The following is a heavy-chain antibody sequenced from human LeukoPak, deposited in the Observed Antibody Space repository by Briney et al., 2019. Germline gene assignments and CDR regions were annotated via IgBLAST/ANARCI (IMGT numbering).Heavy chain of an antibody. J-gene: IGHJ4*02. Sequence: GGSLRLSCAASGFTFDDYGMSWVRQAPGKGLEWVSLISWDGGSTYADSVKGRFTISRDNSKNSLYLQMNSLRAEDTALYYCAKGTSSWHEFDYWGQGTLVTVSS. CDR3: AKGTSSWHEFDY. CDR1: GFTFDDYG. D-gene: IGHD6-13*01. CDR2: ISWDGGST. V-gene: IGHV3-43D*03.